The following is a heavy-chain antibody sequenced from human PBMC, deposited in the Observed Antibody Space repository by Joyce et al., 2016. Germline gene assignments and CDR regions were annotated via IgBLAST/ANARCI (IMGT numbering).Heavy chain of an antibody. CDR2: ISYDGSNK. Sequence: QVQLVESGGGVVQPGRSLRLSCAASGFTFSNYGMHWVRQDPGKGLEWVAVISYDGSNKYYVDSVKGRFTISRDNSKNTLYLQMNSLRPEDTAVYYCARALGWDSNSCHDYWGQGTLVTVSS. V-gene: IGHV3-30*03. D-gene: IGHD6-13*01. J-gene: IGHJ4*02. CDR3: ARALGWDSNSCHDY. CDR1: GFTFSNYG.